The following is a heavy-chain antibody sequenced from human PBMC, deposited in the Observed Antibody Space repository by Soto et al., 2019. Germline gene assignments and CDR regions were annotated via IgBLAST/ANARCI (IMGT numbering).Heavy chain of an antibody. D-gene: IGHD2-15*01. Sequence: PSETLSLTCTVSGGSMSNYYWIWIRQPPGKGLEWIGCVYYSGSTNYNPSLESRVTISVDTSKNQFSLKLSSVTAADTAVYYCTREQTSRVVTQWGQGTLVTVSS. V-gene: IGHV4-59*01. CDR2: VYYSGST. J-gene: IGHJ4*02. CDR1: GGSMSNYY. CDR3: TREQTSRVVTQ.